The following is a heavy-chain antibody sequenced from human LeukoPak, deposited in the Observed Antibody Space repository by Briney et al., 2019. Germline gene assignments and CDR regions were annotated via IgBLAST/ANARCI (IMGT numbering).Heavy chain of an antibody. CDR1: GFTFDSSG. CDR3: AKLAGAQLFYGDWFDP. J-gene: IGHJ5*02. CDR2: MSYDGSQK. D-gene: IGHD6-13*01. Sequence: GGSLRLSCAVSGFTFDSSGIHWVRQAPGKGLEWVSFMSYDGSQKYYATSVKGRFTISRGNLENTVYLQMNSLRLEDTAVYYCAKLAGAQLFYGDWFDPWGQGTLVTVSS. V-gene: IGHV3-30*19.